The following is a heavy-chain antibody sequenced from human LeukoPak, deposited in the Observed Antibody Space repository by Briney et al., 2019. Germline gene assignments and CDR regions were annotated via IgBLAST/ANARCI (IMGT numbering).Heavy chain of an antibody. D-gene: IGHD1-26*01. CDR2: ISNSGGGT. Sequence: GASLRLSCAASGFTFSSYAMSWVRQAPGKGLEWVSGISNSGGGTYYADSVKGRSTISRDNSESTLYLQMNSLRADDAAVYYCAKGAGAEAFHIWGQGTMVTVSS. CDR3: AKGAGAEAFHI. V-gene: IGHV3-23*01. CDR1: GFTFSSYA. J-gene: IGHJ3*02.